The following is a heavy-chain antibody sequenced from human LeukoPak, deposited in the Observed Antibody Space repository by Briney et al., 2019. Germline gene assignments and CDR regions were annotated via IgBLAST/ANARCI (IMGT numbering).Heavy chain of an antibody. J-gene: IGHJ5*02. CDR1: GDSVSSNRAG. CDR2: TYYRSKWYT. D-gene: IGHD2/OR15-2a*01. Sequence: PSQTLSLTCAISGDSVSSNRAGWPWIRQSPSRGLEWLGRTYYRSKWYTDYAVSVKSRITINPDTSKNRFSLQLNSVTPEDTAVYYCARVFLYRFDPWGQGTLVTVSS. CDR3: ARVFLYRFDP. V-gene: IGHV6-1*01.